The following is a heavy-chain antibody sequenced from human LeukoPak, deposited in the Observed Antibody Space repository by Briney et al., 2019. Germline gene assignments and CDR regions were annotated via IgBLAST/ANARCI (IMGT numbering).Heavy chain of an antibody. V-gene: IGHV4-34*01. CDR2: INHSGST. CDR3: ARGAAAGDY. Sequence: SETLSLTCAVYGGSFSGYYWSWIRQPPGKGLEWIGEINHSGSTNYNPTLNSRVTISVDTSKNQFSLKLSSVTAADTAVYYCARGAAAGDYWGQGTLVTVSS. D-gene: IGHD6-13*01. CDR1: GGSFSGYY. J-gene: IGHJ4*02.